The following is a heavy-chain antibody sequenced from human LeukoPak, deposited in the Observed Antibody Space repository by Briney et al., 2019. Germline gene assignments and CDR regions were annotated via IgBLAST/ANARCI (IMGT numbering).Heavy chain of an antibody. CDR3: AKVGDFSGSFYYFDY. D-gene: IGHD1-26*01. CDR1: GFTFSSYA. Sequence: GASLRLSCAASGFTFSSYAMSWVRQAPGKGLEWVSAISGSGGSTYYADSVKGLFTISRDNSKNTLYLQMNSLRAEDTAVYYCAKVGDFSGSFYYFDYWGQGTLVTVSS. V-gene: IGHV3-23*01. CDR2: ISGSGGST. J-gene: IGHJ4*02.